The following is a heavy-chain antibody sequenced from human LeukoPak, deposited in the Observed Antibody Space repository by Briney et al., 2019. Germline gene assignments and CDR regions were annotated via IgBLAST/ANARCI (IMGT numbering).Heavy chain of an antibody. V-gene: IGHV4-59*01. CDR1: GGSISSYY. Sequence: SETLSLTCTVSGGSISSYYWSWIRQPPGKGLEWIGYIYYSGSTNYNPSLKSRVTMSVDTSKNQFSLKLSSVTAADTAVYYCARDYDILTGRDYWGQGTLVTVSS. CDR2: IYYSGST. D-gene: IGHD3-9*01. CDR3: ARDYDILTGRDY. J-gene: IGHJ4*02.